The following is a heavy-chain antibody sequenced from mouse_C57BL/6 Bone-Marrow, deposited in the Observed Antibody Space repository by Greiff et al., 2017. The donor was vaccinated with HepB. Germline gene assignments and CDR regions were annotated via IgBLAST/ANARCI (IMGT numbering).Heavy chain of an antibody. CDR3: TRREAYDRFAY. D-gene: IGHD2-12*01. CDR2: IDPETGGT. J-gene: IGHJ3*01. Sequence: QVQLQQSGAELVRPGASVTLSCKASGYTFTDYEMHWVKQTPVHGLEWIGAIDPETGGTAYNQKFKGKAILTADKSSSTAYMELRSLTSEDSAVYYCTRREAYDRFAYWGQGTLVTVSA. V-gene: IGHV1-15*01. CDR1: GYTFTDYE.